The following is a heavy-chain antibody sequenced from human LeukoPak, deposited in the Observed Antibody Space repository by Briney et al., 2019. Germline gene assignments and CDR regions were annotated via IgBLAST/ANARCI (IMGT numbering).Heavy chain of an antibody. CDR1: GFTFSSYA. Sequence: GRSLRLSCAASGFTFSSYATHWVRQAPGKGLEWVAVISYDGSNKYYADSVKGRFTISRDNSKNTLYLQMNSLRAEDTAVYYCARDVYDFWSGHDAFDIWGQGTMVTVSS. V-gene: IGHV3-30-3*01. J-gene: IGHJ3*02. CDR2: ISYDGSNK. D-gene: IGHD3-3*01. CDR3: ARDVYDFWSGHDAFDI.